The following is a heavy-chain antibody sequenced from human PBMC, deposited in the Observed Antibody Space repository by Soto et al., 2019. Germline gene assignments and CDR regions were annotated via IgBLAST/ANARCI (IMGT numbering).Heavy chain of an antibody. Sequence: SETLSLTCAVYGGSFSGYYWSWIRQPPGKGLEWIGEINHSGSTNYNPSLKSRVTISVDTSKNQFSLKLSSVTAADTAVYYCAQARGQPFSVGSGSYSRINWFDPWGREPR. CDR1: GGSFSGYY. J-gene: IGHJ5*02. V-gene: IGHV4-34*01. D-gene: IGHD3-10*01. CDR2: INHSGST. CDR3: AQARGQPFSVGSGSYSRINWFDP.